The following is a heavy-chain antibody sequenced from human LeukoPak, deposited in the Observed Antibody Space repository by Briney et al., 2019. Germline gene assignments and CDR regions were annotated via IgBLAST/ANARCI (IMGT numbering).Heavy chain of an antibody. J-gene: IGHJ4*02. CDR1: GYTFTGYY. CDR2: INPNSGGT. V-gene: IGHV1-2*02. CDR3: ARESYYDSSGYGGY. Sequence: ASVKVSCKASGYTFTGYYIHWVRQAPGQGLEWMGWINPNSGGTNYAQKFQGRVTMTRDTSISTAYMELSGLRSDDTAVYYCARESYYDSSGYGGYWGQGTLVTVSS. D-gene: IGHD3-22*01.